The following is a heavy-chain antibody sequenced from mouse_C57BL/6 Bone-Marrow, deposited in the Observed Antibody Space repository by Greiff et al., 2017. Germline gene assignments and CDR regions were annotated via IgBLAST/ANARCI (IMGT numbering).Heavy chain of an antibody. Sequence: VKLMESGAELARPGASVKLSCKASGYTFTSSGISWVQQRPGQGLEWIGEIYPRSGITYYNEKFKGKATLTADKYSSTAYMELRSRTSEYAAVEFCSRSGHAMDYWGQGTSVTVSS. J-gene: IGHJ4*01. V-gene: IGHV1-81*01. CDR3: SRSGHAMDY. D-gene: IGHD3-1*01. CDR2: IYPRSGIT. CDR1: GYTFTSSG.